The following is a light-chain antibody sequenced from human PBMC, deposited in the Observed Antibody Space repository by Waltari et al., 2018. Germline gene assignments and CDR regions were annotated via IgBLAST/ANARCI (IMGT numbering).Light chain of an antibody. V-gene: IGKV2-28*01. J-gene: IGKJ5*01. CDR2: LAS. CDR1: QSLLHSTGYNY. Sequence: DIVMTQSPLSLSVTPGAPASISCRSNQSLLHSTGYNYLDWYLQKRGQSPLLLISLASKRADGVTDRFSGSGSGTDFTLKISRVEAEDVGVYYCMQALQTPGFGQGTRLEI. CDR3: MQALQTPG.